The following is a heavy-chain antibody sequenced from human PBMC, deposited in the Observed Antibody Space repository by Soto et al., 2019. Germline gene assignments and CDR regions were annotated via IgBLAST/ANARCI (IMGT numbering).Heavy chain of an antibody. CDR3: AKSKLAAHYDYSCGMDV. V-gene: IGHV3-30*18. CDR2: ISYDGTNK. J-gene: IGHJ6*02. D-gene: IGHD6-25*01. Sequence: QVQLVESGGGVVQPGGSLRLSCAASGFTFSSYGMHWVRQAPGKGLEWMAVISYDGTNKYYADSVKGRFTISRDKSNNPLHLHMNSLRAEDTAVYYCAKSKLAAHYDYSCGMDVWGQGTTVTVSS. CDR1: GFTFSSYG.